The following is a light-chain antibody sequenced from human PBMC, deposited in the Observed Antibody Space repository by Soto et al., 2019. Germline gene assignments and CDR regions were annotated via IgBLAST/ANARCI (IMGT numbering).Light chain of an antibody. CDR3: HQRQSWPRT. J-gene: IGKJ1*01. CDR1: QYINTR. V-gene: IGKV3-11*01. Sequence: EIVLTQSPATLSSFPGDRVTLSCRASQYINTRLAWYQHRPGQAPRLLIYQTSIRAAGIPARFSASGTGTDFTLTISDVQPEDFAGYYCHQRQSWPRTFGQGTKGDI. CDR2: QTS.